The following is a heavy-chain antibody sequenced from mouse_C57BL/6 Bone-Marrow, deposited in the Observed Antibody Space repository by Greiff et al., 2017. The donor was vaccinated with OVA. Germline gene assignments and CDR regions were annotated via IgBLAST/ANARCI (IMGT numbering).Heavy chain of an antibody. CDR2: ISYDGSN. Sequence: VQLKESGPGLVKPSQSLSLTCSVTGYSITSGYYWNWIRQFPGNKLEWMGYISYDGSNNYNPSLKNRISITRDTSKNQFFLKLNSVTTEDTATYYCARDYSNYSYFDVWGTGTTVTVSS. CDR3: ARDYSNYSYFDV. V-gene: IGHV3-6*01. D-gene: IGHD2-5*01. CDR1: GYSITSGYY. J-gene: IGHJ1*03.